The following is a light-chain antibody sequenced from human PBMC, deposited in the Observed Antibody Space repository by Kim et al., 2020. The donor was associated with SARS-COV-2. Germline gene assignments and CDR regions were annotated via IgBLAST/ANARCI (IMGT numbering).Light chain of an antibody. V-gene: IGKV4-1*01. Sequence: DIVMTQSPDSLAVSLGERATINCKSSQSVLYSSNNKNYLAWYQQKPGQPPKLLIYWASTGESGVPDRFSGSGSGTDFTLTISSLQAEDVAVYYCQQYYSTPDTFGQGTKLEI. CDR3: QQYYSTPDT. CDR2: WAS. CDR1: QSVLYSSNNKNY. J-gene: IGKJ2*01.